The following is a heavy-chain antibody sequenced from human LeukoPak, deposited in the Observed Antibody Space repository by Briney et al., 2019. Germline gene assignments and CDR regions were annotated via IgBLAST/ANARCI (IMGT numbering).Heavy chain of an antibody. CDR3: ARGRKGSSWYDRGLDH. CDR2: INAGNGNT. D-gene: IGHD6-13*01. J-gene: IGHJ4*02. CDR1: GYTFTSYA. V-gene: IGHV1-3*01. Sequence: ASVKVSCKASGYTFTSYAMHWVRQAPGQRLEWMGWINAGNGNTKYSQKFQGRVTITRDTSASTAYMELSSLRSEDTAVYYCARGRKGSSWYDRGLDHWGQGTLVTVSS.